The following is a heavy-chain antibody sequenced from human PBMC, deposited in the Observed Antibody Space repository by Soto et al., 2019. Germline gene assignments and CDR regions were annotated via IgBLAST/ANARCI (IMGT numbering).Heavy chain of an antibody. CDR2: ISGSGGST. Sequence: EVRLLESGGGLVQPGGSLRLSCAASGFTFSSYAMSWVRQAPGKGLEWVSAISGSGGSTYYADSVKGRFTISRDNSKNTLYLQMNSLRAEDTAVYYCANERGSYSLVFDYWGQGTLVTVSS. V-gene: IGHV3-23*01. J-gene: IGHJ4*02. CDR3: ANERGSYSLVFDY. D-gene: IGHD1-26*01. CDR1: GFTFSSYA.